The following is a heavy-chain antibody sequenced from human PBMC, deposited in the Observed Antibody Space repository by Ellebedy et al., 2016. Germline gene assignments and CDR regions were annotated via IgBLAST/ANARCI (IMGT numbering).Heavy chain of an antibody. V-gene: IGHV1-69*10. CDR3: ATEKEAFDI. Sequence: ASVKVSCKASEGTFSTYGISWVRQAPGQGLEWMGGIIPILGIANYAQRFQGRVTITADKSTSTAYMELNSLRSDDTALYYCATEKEAFDIWGQGTLVTVSS. J-gene: IGHJ3*02. CDR2: IIPILGIA. CDR1: EGTFSTYG.